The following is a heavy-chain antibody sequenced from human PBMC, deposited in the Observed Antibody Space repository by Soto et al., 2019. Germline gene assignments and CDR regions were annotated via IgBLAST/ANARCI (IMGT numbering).Heavy chain of an antibody. Sequence: QVQLVQSGAEVKKPGASVRVSCKPSGYTFTSYAINWVRQAPGRGLEWMGWIDPFTGDTTYAQNFQGRVTMTTDTSTDTAYVELRSLTSDDAAVYYCARGLVRAVITHFDYWGQGTLVTVSS. J-gene: IGHJ4*02. V-gene: IGHV1-18*01. CDR1: GYTFTSYA. D-gene: IGHD3-10*01. CDR2: IDPFTGDT. CDR3: ARGLVRAVITHFDY.